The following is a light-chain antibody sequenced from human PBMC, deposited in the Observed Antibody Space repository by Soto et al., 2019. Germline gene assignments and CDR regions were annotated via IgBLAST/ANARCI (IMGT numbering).Light chain of an antibody. CDR1: QSVSSN. V-gene: IGKV3-15*01. J-gene: IGKJ1*01. Sequence: EIVMTQSPATLSVSPGERATLSCMASQSVSSNLAWYQQKPGQAPRFLIYGASTWATGIPARFSGSGSGTEFPLTISSLRSEDFAVYSCQQYNSWPRTLGQGTKVEIK. CDR3: QQYNSWPRT. CDR2: GAS.